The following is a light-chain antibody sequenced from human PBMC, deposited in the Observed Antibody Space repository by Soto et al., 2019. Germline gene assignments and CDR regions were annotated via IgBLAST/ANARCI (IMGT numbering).Light chain of an antibody. CDR2: EVS. CDR1: SSDVGGYNY. V-gene: IGLV2-14*01. Sequence: QSALTQPASVSGSPGQSITISCTGTSSDVGGYNYVSWYQQHPGKAPKLMIYEVSDRPSGVSNRFSGSKSGNTASLTISGRQAEDEADYYCSSYTGSSTLVFGTGTKVTV. CDR3: SSYTGSSTLV. J-gene: IGLJ1*01.